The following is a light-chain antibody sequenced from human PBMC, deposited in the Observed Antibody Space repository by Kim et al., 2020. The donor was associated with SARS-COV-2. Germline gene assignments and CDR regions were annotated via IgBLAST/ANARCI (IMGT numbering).Light chain of an antibody. CDR3: QQYGASSLT. J-gene: IGKJ4*01. V-gene: IGKV3-20*01. CDR2: DAS. CDR1: QSVSNSR. Sequence: SPGERAPLSCRASQSVSNSRLAWYQQKPGQATRLLIYDASSRATGITDRFSGSGSGTDFTLTISRLEPEDFAVYYCQQYGASSLTFGGGTKVDIK.